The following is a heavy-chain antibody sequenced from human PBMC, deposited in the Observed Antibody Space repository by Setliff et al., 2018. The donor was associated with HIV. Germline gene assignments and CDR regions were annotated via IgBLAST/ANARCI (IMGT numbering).Heavy chain of an antibody. V-gene: IGHV2-70*11. CDR2: IDWDDDK. Sequence: SGPTLVNPPQTLTLTCTFSGFSLSTTGMCVTWIRQPPGKALEWLARIDWDDDKYYSTSLKTRLTISKDTSKNQVVLTMTNMDPVDTATYYCARTLTNFWSGYYQTDWGQGTLVTVSS. CDR3: ARTLTNFWSGYYQTD. J-gene: IGHJ4*02. D-gene: IGHD3-3*01. CDR1: GFSLSTTGMC.